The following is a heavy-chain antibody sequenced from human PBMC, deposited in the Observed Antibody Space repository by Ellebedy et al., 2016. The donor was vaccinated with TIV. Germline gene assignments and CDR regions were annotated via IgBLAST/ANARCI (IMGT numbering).Heavy chain of an antibody. D-gene: IGHD4-17*01. CDR2: IKQDGSEK. J-gene: IGHJ4*02. CDR1: GFTFSSYW. CDR3: ARDPGGDYGDYIADY. Sequence: GESLKISCAASGFTFSSYWMSWVRQAPGKGLEWVANIKQDGSEKYYVDSVKGRFTISRDNAKNSLYLQMNSLRAEDTAVYYCARDPGGDYGDYIADYWGQGTLVTVSS. V-gene: IGHV3-7*03.